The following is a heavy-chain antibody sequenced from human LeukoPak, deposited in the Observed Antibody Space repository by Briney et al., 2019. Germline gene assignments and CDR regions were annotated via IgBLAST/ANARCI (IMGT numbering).Heavy chain of an antibody. CDR2: IYHSGST. CDR3: ARGRRDYSSSPGKRFDY. D-gene: IGHD6-6*01. V-gene: IGHV4-30-2*01. Sequence: PSETLSLTCAVSGGSISSGGYSWSWIRQPPGKGLEWIGYIYHSGSTYYNPSLKSRVTISVDTSKNQFSLKLSSVTAADTAVYYCARGRRDYSSSPGKRFDYWGQGTLVTVSS. CDR1: GGSISSGGYS. J-gene: IGHJ4*02.